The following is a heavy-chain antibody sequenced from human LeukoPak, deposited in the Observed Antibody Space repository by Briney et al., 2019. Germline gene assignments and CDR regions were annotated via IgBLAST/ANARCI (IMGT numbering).Heavy chain of an antibody. Sequence: PGGSLRLSCAASGFTFSSYAMSWVRQAPGKGLEWVSAVSGSGGSTYHADSVKGRFTISRDNSKNTLYLQMNSLRAEDTAVYYCAKGIVVVVAATIDAFDIWGQGTMVTVSS. CDR2: VSGSGGST. J-gene: IGHJ3*02. V-gene: IGHV3-23*01. CDR3: AKGIVVVVAATIDAFDI. CDR1: GFTFSSYA. D-gene: IGHD2-15*01.